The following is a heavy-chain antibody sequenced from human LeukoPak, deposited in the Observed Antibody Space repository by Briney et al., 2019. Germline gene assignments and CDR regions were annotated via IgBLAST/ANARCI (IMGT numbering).Heavy chain of an antibody. D-gene: IGHD4-11*01. CDR2: ISSSSSYI. CDR1: GFTFSDYV. J-gene: IGHJ5*02. CDR3: ARGPAVGYSDFLGELLFDP. V-gene: IGHV3-21*01. Sequence: GGSLRLSCAASGFTFSDYVMNWVRQAPGKGLEWVSSISSSSSYIYYADSVKGRFTISRDNAKNSLYLQMNSLRAEDTAVYYCARGPAVGYSDFLGELLFDPWGQGTLVTVSS.